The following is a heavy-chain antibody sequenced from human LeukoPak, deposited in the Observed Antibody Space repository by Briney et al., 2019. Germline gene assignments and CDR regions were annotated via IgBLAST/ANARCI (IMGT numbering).Heavy chain of an antibody. CDR2: INWNGGST. CDR1: GFTFDDYG. Sequence: PGVSLRLSCAASGFTFDDYGMSWVRQAPGKGLEWVSGINWNGGSTGYADSVKGRFTISRDNAKNSLYLQMNSLRAEDTALYYCTRDVGVAVAGTYFDYWGQGTLVTVSS. D-gene: IGHD6-19*01. CDR3: TRDVGVAVAGTYFDY. V-gene: IGHV3-20*04. J-gene: IGHJ4*02.